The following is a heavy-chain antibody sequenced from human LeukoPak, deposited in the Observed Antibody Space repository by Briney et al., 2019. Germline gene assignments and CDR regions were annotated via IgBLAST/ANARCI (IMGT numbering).Heavy chain of an antibody. CDR2: INAGNGNT. CDR3: ARAPRGGATTDFDY. Sequence: ASVKVSCKASGGTFSSYAMHWVRQAPGQRLEWMGWINAGNGNTKYSQKFQGRVTITRDTSTSTAYMELRSLRSDDTAVYYCARAPRGGATTDFDYWGQGTLVTVSS. D-gene: IGHD1-26*01. J-gene: IGHJ4*02. CDR1: GGTFSSYA. V-gene: IGHV1-3*01.